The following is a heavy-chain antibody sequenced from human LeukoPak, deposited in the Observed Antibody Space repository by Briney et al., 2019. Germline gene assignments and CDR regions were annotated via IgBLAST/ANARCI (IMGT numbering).Heavy chain of an antibody. J-gene: IGHJ3*02. Sequence: SETLSLTCTVSGGSISSGDYYWSWIRQPPGKGLEWIGYIYYSGSTYYNPSLKSRVTISVDTSKNQFSLKLSSVTAADTAVYYCARDYYGSGGVWGVGAFDIWGQGTMVTVSS. CDR1: GGSISSGDYY. D-gene: IGHD3-10*01. CDR2: IYYSGST. V-gene: IGHV4-30-4*08. CDR3: ARDYYGSGGVWGVGAFDI.